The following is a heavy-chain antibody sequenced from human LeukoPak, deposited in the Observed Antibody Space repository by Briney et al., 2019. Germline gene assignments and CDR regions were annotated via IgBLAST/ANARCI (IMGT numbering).Heavy chain of an antibody. V-gene: IGHV1-18*01. D-gene: IGHD3-22*01. CDR1: GYTFTSYG. CDR2: ISAYNVNT. Sequence: ASVKVSCKASGYTFTSYGISWVRQAPGQGLEWMGWISAYNVNTNYAQKLQGRVTMTTDTSTSTAYMELRSLRSDDTAVYYCARDSTHYYDSSGSEMGYWGQGTLVTVS. J-gene: IGHJ4*02. CDR3: ARDSTHYYDSSGSEMGY.